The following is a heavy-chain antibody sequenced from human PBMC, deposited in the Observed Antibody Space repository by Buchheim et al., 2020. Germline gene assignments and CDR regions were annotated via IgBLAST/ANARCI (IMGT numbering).Heavy chain of an antibody. CDR1: GFTFSSYN. D-gene: IGHD6-13*01. Sequence: EVRLVESGGGLVQPGGSLRLSCAASGFTFSSYNMNWVRQAPGKGLECVSFIGTSTGNIYYADSVKGRFTISRDNAKYSLYLQIDSLRAEDTAVYYCAREIAAGDFGYWGQGTL. CDR3: AREIAAGDFGY. CDR2: IGTSTGNI. V-gene: IGHV3-48*01. J-gene: IGHJ4*02.